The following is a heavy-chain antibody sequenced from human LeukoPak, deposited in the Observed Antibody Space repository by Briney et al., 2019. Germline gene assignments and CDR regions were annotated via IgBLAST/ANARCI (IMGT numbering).Heavy chain of an antibody. CDR1: GGSFTGYY. J-gene: IGHJ4*02. V-gene: IGHV4-59*01. Sequence: KPSETLSLTCAISGGSFTGYYWSWIRQPPGKGLEWIGYIYYSGSTNYNPSLKSRATISVDTSKNQFSLKLSSVTAADTAVYHCARDAAGGVNGGYYFDYWGQGTLVTVSS. CDR3: ARDAAGGVNGGYYFDY. CDR2: IYYSGST. D-gene: IGHD3-16*01.